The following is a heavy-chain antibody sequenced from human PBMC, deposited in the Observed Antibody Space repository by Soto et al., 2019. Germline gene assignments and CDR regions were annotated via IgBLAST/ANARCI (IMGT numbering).Heavy chain of an antibody. V-gene: IGHV1-69*02. Sequence: GXSVKVSCNATGGTFSSYTFSLVRQAPGQGLEWMGRIIPMLGIANYAQKFQGRVTITADKSTSTAYMELSSMRSEDTAVYYCANRGYSYGFVIYWGQGTLVTVSS. CDR3: ANRGYSYGFVIY. D-gene: IGHD5-18*01. CDR2: IIPMLGIA. CDR1: GGTFSSYT. J-gene: IGHJ4*02.